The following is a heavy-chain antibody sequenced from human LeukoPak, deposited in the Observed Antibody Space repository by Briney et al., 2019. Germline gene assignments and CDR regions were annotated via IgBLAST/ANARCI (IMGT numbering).Heavy chain of an antibody. CDR3: ATTVTTGGYFDY. J-gene: IGHJ4*02. Sequence: PGGSLRLSCAASGFTFSSYAMSWVRQAPGKGLEWVSAISGSGGSTHYADSVKGRFTISRDNSKNTVYLQMNSPRAEDTAVYYCATTVTTGGYFDYWGQGTLVTVSS. D-gene: IGHD4-17*01. V-gene: IGHV3-23*01. CDR2: ISGSGGST. CDR1: GFTFSSYA.